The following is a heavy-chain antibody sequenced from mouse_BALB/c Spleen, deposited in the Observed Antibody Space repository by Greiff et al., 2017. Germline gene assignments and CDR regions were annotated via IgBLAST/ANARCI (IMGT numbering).Heavy chain of an antibody. CDR2: INPGSGGT. CDR1: GYAFTNYL. V-gene: IGHV1-54*01. CDR3: VGGNYLDY. J-gene: IGHJ2*01. Sequence: QVQLQQSGAELVRPGTSVKVSCKASGYAFTNYLIEWVKQRPGQGLEWIGVINPGSGGTNYNEKFKGKATLTADKSSSTAYMQLSSLTSDDSAVYFCVGGNYLDYWGQGTTLTVSS.